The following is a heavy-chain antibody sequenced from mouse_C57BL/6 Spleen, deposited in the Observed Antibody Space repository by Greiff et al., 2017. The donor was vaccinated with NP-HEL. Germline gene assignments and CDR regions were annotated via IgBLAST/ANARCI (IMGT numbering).Heavy chain of an antibody. CDR2: IDPSDSYT. J-gene: IGHJ3*01. Sequence: QVQLQQPGAELVMPGASVKLSCKASGYTFTSYWMHWVKQRPGQGLEWIGEIDPSDSYTNYNQKFKGKSTLTVDKSSSTAYMQLSSLTSEDSAVYYCARMVTGWFAYWGQGTLVTVSA. CDR3: ARMVTGWFAY. V-gene: IGHV1-69*01. D-gene: IGHD2-2*01. CDR1: GYTFTSYW.